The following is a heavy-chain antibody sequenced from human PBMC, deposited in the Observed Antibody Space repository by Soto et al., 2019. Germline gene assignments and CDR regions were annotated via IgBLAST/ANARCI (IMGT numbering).Heavy chain of an antibody. D-gene: IGHD3-3*01. CDR3: EMTSYDFWGYGMDV. CDR2: ISSSSSTI. V-gene: IGHV3-48*02. CDR1: GFTFSSYS. Sequence: VGSLRLSCAASGFTFSSYSMNWVRQAPGKGLEWVSYISSSSSTIYYADSVKGRFTISRDNSKNSLYLQMNSLRDEDAAVYYCEMTSYDFWGYGMDVWGQGTTVTVSS. J-gene: IGHJ6*02.